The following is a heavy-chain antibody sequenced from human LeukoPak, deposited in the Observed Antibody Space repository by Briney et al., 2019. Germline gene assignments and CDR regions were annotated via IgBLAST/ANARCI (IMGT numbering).Heavy chain of an antibody. CDR1: GYSFTGYC. D-gene: IGHD6-25*01. CDR2: INPNSGGT. Sequence: ASVKVSCKASGYSFTGYCIHWVRQAPGQGVEWMGWINPNSGGTNYAQTFQGRVTMTRDTSISTSYMELSRLRSDDTAVYYCARAEGSGCYDYWGQGTMVTVPS. CDR3: ARAEGSGCYDY. J-gene: IGHJ4*02. V-gene: IGHV1-2*02.